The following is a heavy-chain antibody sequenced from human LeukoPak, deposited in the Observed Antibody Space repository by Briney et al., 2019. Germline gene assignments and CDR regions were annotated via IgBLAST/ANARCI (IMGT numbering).Heavy chain of an antibody. D-gene: IGHD5-18*01. Sequence: SVKVSCKASGGTFSSYAISWVRQAPGQGLEWMGRIIPIFGTANYAQKFQGRVTITTDESTSTAYMELSSLRSEDTAVYYCARDPYTAMVFDYCYMDVWGKGTTVTVSS. V-gene: IGHV1-69*05. CDR2: IIPIFGTA. CDR1: GGTFSSYA. J-gene: IGHJ6*03. CDR3: ARDPYTAMVFDYCYMDV.